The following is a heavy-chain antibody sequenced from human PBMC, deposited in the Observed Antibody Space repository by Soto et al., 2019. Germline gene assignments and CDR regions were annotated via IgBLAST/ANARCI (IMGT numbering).Heavy chain of an antibody. CDR3: ARVGTIFGVVIHAFDI. CDR2: ISSSSSYI. D-gene: IGHD3-3*01. V-gene: IGHV3-21*01. J-gene: IGHJ3*02. Sequence: PGGSLRLSCAASGFTFSSYSMNWVRQAPGKGLEWVSSISSSSSYIYYADSVKGRFTISRDNAKNSLYLQMNSLRAEDTAVYYCARVGTIFGVVIHAFDIWGQGTMVTVSS. CDR1: GFTFSSYS.